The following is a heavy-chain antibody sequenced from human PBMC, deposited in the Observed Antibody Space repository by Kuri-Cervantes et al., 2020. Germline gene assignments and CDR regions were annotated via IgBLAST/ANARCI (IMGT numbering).Heavy chain of an antibody. CDR3: ARSAMVRGVWIWDGMDV. J-gene: IGHJ6*02. Sequence: ETLSLTCAASGFTFSSYSMNWVRQAPGEGLEWVSSISSSSSYIYYADSVKGRFTISRDNAKNSLYLQMNSLRAEDTAVYYCARSAMVRGVWIWDGMDVWGQGTTVTVSS. CDR2: ISSSSSYI. D-gene: IGHD3-10*01. V-gene: IGHV3-21*01. CDR1: GFTFSSYS.